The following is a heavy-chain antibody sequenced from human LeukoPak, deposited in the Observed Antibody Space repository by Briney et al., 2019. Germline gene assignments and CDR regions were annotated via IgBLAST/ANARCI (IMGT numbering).Heavy chain of an antibody. V-gene: IGHV3-48*03. D-gene: IGHD3-10*01. Sequence: GGSLRLSCAASGFTFSSYEMNWVRQAPGKGLEGVSYISSSGNTIYYADSVKGRFTISRDNAKNSLYLQMNSLRAEDTAVYYCARSYDYYGSGSYDVWGQGTLVTVSS. J-gene: IGHJ4*02. CDR3: ARSYDYYGSGSYDV. CDR2: ISSSGNTI. CDR1: GFTFSSYE.